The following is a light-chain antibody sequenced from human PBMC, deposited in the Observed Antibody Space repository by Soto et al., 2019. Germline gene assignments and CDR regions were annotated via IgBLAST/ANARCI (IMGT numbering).Light chain of an antibody. J-gene: IGKJ1*01. CDR1: QDISRW. CDR3: QQADSFPWT. Sequence: DIQMTQSPSSVSASVGDRVTITCRASQDISRWLAWYQQKPGKAPKYLIFAASTLQSGVPSRFSGSGSGTDFTLTISSLQPEDFATYYCQQADSFPWTFGQGTKVEI. CDR2: AAS. V-gene: IGKV1-12*01.